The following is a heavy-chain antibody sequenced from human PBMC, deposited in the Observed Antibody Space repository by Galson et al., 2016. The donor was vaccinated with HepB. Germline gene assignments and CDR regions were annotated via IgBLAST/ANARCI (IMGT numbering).Heavy chain of an antibody. CDR1: GGSISSSSYY. J-gene: IGHJ4*02. Sequence: ETLSLTCSVSGGSISSSSYYWGWIRQPPGKGLEWNGSIYYSGSAHVNPSLKRRVSMSGDTSKDQFSRKLTSVIAADTAVYFCARQRDNSGYDSSFDFWGQGILVTVSS. V-gene: IGHV4-39*01. CDR2: IYYSGSA. D-gene: IGHD5-12*01. CDR3: ARQRDNSGYDSSFDF.